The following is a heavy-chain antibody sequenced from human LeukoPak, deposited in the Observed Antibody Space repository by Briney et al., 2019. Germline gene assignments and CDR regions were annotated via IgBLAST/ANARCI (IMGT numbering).Heavy chain of an antibody. CDR2: IYHSGST. CDR1: GYSISSGYY. Sequence: SETLSLTCTVSGYSISSGYYWGWIRQPPGKGLEWIGSIYHSGSTYYNPSLKSRVAISVDTSKNQFSLRLTSVTAADTAVYYCAGDRTSTSSGIDYWGQGTLVTVSS. V-gene: IGHV4-38-2*02. D-gene: IGHD2-2*01. CDR3: AGDRTSTSSGIDY. J-gene: IGHJ4*02.